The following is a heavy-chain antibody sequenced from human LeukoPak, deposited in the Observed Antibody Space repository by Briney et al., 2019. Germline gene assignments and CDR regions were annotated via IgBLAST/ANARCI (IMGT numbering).Heavy chain of an antibody. J-gene: IGHJ4*02. CDR3: ASFGGLAYCGGDCGY. V-gene: IGHV3-33*01. Sequence: PGGSLRLSCAASGFTFSSYGMHWVREAPGKGLEWVAVIWYDGSNKYYADSVKGRFTISRDNSKNTLYLQMNSLRAEDTAVYYCASFGGLAYCGGDCGYWGQGTLVTVSS. CDR2: IWYDGSNK. CDR1: GFTFSSYG. D-gene: IGHD2-21*01.